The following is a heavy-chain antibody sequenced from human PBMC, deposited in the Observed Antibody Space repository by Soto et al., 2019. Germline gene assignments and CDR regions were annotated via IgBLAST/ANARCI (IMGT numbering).Heavy chain of an antibody. CDR1: GFTFSSYA. CDR3: AKLAGLTSGSYVNY. J-gene: IGHJ4*02. D-gene: IGHD1-26*01. CDR2: ISGSGGST. Sequence: TGGSLRLSCAASGFTFSSYAMSWVRQAPGKGLEWVSAISGSGGSTYYADSVKGRFTISRDNSKNTLYLQMNSLRAEDTAVYYCAKLAGLTSGSYVNYWGQGTLVTVSS. V-gene: IGHV3-23*01.